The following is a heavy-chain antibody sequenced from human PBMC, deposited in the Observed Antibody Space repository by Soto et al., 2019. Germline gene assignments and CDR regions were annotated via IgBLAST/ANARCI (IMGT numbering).Heavy chain of an antibody. Sequence: PTLVNPTETLTLTCTVSGFSLTTGKMGVSWIRQPPGKALEWLAHIFSDNERSYSTSLQGRLTISKDTSGSQVVLSMTNVDPVDTATYYCARMKVDSYQFYYAMDVWGQGTTVTVSS. J-gene: IGHJ6*02. CDR1: GFSLTTGKMG. CDR2: IFSDNER. V-gene: IGHV2-26*01. D-gene: IGHD3-9*01. CDR3: ARMKVDSYQFYYAMDV.